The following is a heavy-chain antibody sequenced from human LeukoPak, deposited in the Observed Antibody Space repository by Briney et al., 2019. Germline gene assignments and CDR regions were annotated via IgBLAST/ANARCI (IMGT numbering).Heavy chain of an antibody. V-gene: IGHV3-11*06. D-gene: IGHD3-3*01. CDR3: ARGSLEARAFDM. CDR2: ISSSSSYT. J-gene: IGHJ3*02. Sequence: GGSLRLSCAASGFTFSDYYMSWIRQAPGKGLKWVSYISSSSSYTNYADSVKGRFTISRDNAKNSLYLQMNSLRAEDTAVYYCARGSLEARAFDMWGQGTMVTVSS. CDR1: GFTFSDYY.